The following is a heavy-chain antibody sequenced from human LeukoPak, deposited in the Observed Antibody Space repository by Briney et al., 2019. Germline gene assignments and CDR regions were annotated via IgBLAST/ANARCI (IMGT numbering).Heavy chain of an antibody. CDR2: IYYSGST. V-gene: IGHV4-59*01. CDR3: ARGGPPGYYYDYYMDV. CDR1: GGSISSYY. Sequence: SETLSLTCTVSGGSISSYYWSWIRQPPGKGLEWIGYIYYSGSTNYNPSLKSRVTISVDTSKNQFSLKLSSVTAADTAVYFCARGGPPGYYYDYYMDVWGKGTTVTISS. J-gene: IGHJ6*03.